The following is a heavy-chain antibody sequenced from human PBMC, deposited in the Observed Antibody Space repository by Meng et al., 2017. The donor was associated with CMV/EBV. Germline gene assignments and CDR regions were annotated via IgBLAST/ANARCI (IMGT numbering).Heavy chain of an antibody. CDR1: GGSISSYY. J-gene: IGHJ4*02. V-gene: IGHV4-59*01. CDR2: IYYSGST. Sequence: GSLRLSCTVSGGSISSYYWSWIRQPPGKGLEWIGYIYYSGSTNYNPSLKSRVTISVDTSKNQFSLKLSSVTAADTAVYYCARARYDSSGHYYYFDYWGQGTLVTVSS. CDR3: ARARYDSSGHYYYFDY. D-gene: IGHD3-22*01.